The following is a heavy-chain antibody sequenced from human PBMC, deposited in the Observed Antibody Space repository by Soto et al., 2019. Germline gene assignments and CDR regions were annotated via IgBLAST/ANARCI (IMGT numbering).Heavy chain of an antibody. CDR1: GDTFSSHA. CDR3: ARGQFHHVSNYYYALDV. J-gene: IGHJ6*02. Sequence: GLGDTFSSHAIRWLRQKPGQGLEWMGGFIPMFNRPHSARKFQGRVTITADESTSTAYMDLSSLRSEDTAVYYCARGQFHHVSNYYYALDVWGQGTTVTVSS. CDR2: FIPMFNRP. V-gene: IGHV1-69*01.